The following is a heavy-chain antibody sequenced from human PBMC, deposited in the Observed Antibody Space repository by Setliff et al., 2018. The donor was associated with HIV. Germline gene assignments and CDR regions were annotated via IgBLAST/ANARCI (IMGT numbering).Heavy chain of an antibody. CDR3: ARIVRPSYYYYYYMDV. D-gene: IGHD3-10*02. J-gene: IGHJ6*03. CDR1: GFTLSEVS. Sequence: GASVKVSCKVFGFTLSEVSIHWVRQAPGKGLEWMGYFDPQDGETVYAQKFQGRVTITADESTSTAYMELSSLRSEDTAVYYCARIVRPSYYYYYYMDVWGKGTTVTVSS. CDR2: FDPQDGET. V-gene: IGHV1-24*01.